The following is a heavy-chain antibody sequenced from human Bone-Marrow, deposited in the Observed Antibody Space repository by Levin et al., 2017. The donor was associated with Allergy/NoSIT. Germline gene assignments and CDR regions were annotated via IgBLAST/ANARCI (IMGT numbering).Heavy chain of an antibody. D-gene: IGHD6-13*01. V-gene: IGHV4-61*08. CDR1: GGSVTSGDYY. Sequence: SETLSLTCSVSGGSVTSGDYYWSWIRKPPGKGLEWIGFIHSSGSTNYFPSLKSRVTMSHDTSKNQLSLSLTSVTAADTAIYYCARVSAAGGTRLFDYWGQGTMVTVSS. J-gene: IGHJ3*01. CDR3: ARVSAAGGTRLFDY. CDR2: IHSSGST.